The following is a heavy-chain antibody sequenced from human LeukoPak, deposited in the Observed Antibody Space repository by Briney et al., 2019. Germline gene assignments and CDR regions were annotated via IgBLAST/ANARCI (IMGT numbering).Heavy chain of an antibody. CDR3: ARERKITIFGVACDY. CDR1: GYTFTGYY. Sequence: ASVKVSCKASGYTFTGYYMHWVRQAPGQGLEWMGRINPNCGGTNYAQKYQGRVTMTSDTSISTAYMELSRLRSDDTAVYYCARERKITIFGVACDYWGQGTLVTVSS. CDR2: INPNCGGT. V-gene: IGHV1-2*06. J-gene: IGHJ4*02. D-gene: IGHD3-3*01.